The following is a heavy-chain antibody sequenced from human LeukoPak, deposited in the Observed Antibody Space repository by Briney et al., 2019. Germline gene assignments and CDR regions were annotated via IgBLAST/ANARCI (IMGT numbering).Heavy chain of an antibody. V-gene: IGHV4-59*01. J-gene: IGHJ6*03. CDR1: GGSISSYY. Sequence: SETLSLTCTVSGGSISSYYWSWIRQPPGKGLEWIGYIYYSGSTNYNPSLKSRVTISVDTSKNQFSLKLSSVTAADTAVYYCARLPNYYYSYMDVRGKGTTVTISS. CDR2: IYYSGST. CDR3: ARLPNYYYSYMDV.